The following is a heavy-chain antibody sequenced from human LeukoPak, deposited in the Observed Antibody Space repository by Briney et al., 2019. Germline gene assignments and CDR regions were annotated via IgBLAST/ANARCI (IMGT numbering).Heavy chain of an antibody. CDR1: GVSISTYH. CDR3: AREMGTAFDY. CDR2: IYYTGST. V-gene: IGHV4-59*01. D-gene: IGHD5-24*01. J-gene: IGHJ4*02. Sequence: SETLSLTCSVSGVSISTYHWSWIRQPPGKGLEWIGYIYYTGSTDYNPSLKSRVTISVDTSQNQFSLKLNFVTAADTAIYYCAREMGTAFDYWGQGNLVAVSS.